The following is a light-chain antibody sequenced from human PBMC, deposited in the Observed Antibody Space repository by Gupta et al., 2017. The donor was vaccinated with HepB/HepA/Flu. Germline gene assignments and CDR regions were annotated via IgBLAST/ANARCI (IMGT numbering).Light chain of an antibody. CDR2: DND. V-gene: IGLV1-51*01. Sequence: QFVLTQSPSVSAAPGQKVSISCTGSSANFRNSFVSWYQQFPGTAPKLLIFDNDKRPSRIPDQFSGSKSGTSATLDITGLQTGDEADYYCGTEDSSLDLYVFGPGTRVTVL. CDR1: SANFRNSF. J-gene: IGLJ1*01. CDR3: GTEDSSLDLYV.